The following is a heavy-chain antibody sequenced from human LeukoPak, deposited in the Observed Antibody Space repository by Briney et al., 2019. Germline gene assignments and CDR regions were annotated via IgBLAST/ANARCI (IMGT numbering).Heavy chain of an antibody. Sequence: SETLSLTCGVSGGSISNTNWWTWFRQPPGKGLEWIGEVNLQGSTNSNPSLKSRVAISVDKSENHISLKPTTVTAADTAVYSCARVVPDGYSDYWGQGTLVTVSS. CDR1: GGSISNTNW. V-gene: IGHV4-4*02. CDR3: ARVVPDGYSDY. J-gene: IGHJ4*02. D-gene: IGHD3-22*01. CDR2: VNLQGST.